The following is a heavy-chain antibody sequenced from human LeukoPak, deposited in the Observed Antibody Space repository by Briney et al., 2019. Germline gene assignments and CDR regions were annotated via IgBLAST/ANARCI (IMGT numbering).Heavy chain of an antibody. CDR3: ASSIAVAGTGGVFDY. J-gene: IGHJ4*02. D-gene: IGHD6-19*01. CDR2: INPNSGGT. CDR1: GYTFTGYY. V-gene: IGHV1-2*02. Sequence: ASVKVSCKASGYTFTGYYMHWVRQAPGQGLEWMGWINPNSGGTNYAQKFQGRVTMTRDTSISTAYMELSRLRSDDTAVYYCASSIAVAGTGGVFDYWGQGTLVTVSS.